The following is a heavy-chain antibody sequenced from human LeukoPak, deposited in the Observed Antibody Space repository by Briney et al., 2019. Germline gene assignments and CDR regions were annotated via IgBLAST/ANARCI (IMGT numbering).Heavy chain of an antibody. CDR2: ISYDGSNK. D-gene: IGHD5-24*01. CDR3: AKSVLHREGYNLGPLVH. J-gene: IGHJ4*01. CDR1: GFTFSTSG. V-gene: IGHV3-30*02. Sequence: GGSLRLSCAASGFTFSTSGMHWVPQTPGKGLEWGTFISYDGSNKYYAGSVKGRFTISRDNSTNTLYLQMNSLRAEDTAVYYCAKSVLHREGYNLGPLVHWGHGTLVTVSS.